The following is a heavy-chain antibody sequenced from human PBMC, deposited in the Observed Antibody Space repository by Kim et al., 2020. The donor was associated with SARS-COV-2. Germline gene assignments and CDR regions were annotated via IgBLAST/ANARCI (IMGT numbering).Heavy chain of an antibody. CDR1: GESFSGYY. Sequence: SETLSLTCVVYGESFSGYYWNWIRQLSGKELEWIGEINHTRSTKYNPSLRSRVTISVDTSNKQFSLKLTSVTAADTAVYYCVRGTRYISAWFDNWGQGTRVSVSS. V-gene: IGHV4-34*01. CDR3: VRGTRYISAWFDN. J-gene: IGHJ4*02. CDR2: INHTRST. D-gene: IGHD6-19*01.